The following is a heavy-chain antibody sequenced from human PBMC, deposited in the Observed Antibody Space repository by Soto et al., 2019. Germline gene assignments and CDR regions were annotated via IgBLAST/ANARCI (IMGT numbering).Heavy chain of an antibody. Sequence: GGSLRLSCAASGFTFTSYAMIWVRQAPGKGLEWVSSISGSGVTIYYADSVEGRFTISRDNSKNILYLQMNSLRVEDTAVYFCAKGELGSSGNSRPVKWGQGTLVTVSS. CDR3: AKGELGSSGNSRPVK. J-gene: IGHJ4*02. CDR2: ISGSGVTI. V-gene: IGHV3-23*01. CDR1: GFTFTSYA. D-gene: IGHD5-12*01.